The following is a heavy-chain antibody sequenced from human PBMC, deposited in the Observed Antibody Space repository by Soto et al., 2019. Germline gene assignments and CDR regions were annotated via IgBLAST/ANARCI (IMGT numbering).Heavy chain of an antibody. J-gene: IGHJ6*02. D-gene: IGHD1-1*01. V-gene: IGHV1-69*12. CDR3: ARDNDRLQLGGNYYYILDV. CDR2: IMPVFPTP. CDR1: GGTFSTSA. Sequence: QVQLVQSGAEVKKPGSSVKVACQASGGTFSTSAISWVRQAPGQGLEWVGGIMPVFPTPDYAQNFQGRVTIPANESTTTAYLELTSLRADDTAVYYCARDNDRLQLGGNYYYILDVWGQGTAITVSS.